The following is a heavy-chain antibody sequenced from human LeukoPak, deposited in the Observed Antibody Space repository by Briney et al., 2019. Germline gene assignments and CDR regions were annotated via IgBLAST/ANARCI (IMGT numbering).Heavy chain of an antibody. V-gene: IGHV4-59*01. CDR2: IYYSGST. Sequence: SETLSLTCTVSGRSISSYYWSWIRQPPGKGLEWIGYIYYSGSTNYNPSLKSRVTISVDTSKNQFSLKLSSVTAADTAVYYCARGGVDTAMTDYYYYYGMDVWGQGTTVTVSS. CDR1: GRSISSYY. J-gene: IGHJ6*02. CDR3: ARGGVDTAMTDYYYYYGMDV. D-gene: IGHD5-18*01.